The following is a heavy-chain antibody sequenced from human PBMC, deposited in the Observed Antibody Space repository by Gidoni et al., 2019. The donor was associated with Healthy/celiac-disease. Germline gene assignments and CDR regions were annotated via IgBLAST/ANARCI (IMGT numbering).Heavy chain of an antibody. CDR3: ARTYGDYLPDAFDI. CDR2: IYPGDSDT. CDR1: GYRFTSDW. J-gene: IGHJ3*02. V-gene: IGHV5-51*01. D-gene: IGHD4-17*01. Sequence: EVQLVQSGAEGKQPGESLKISCTGSGYRFTSDWIGWVRHMPGKGLELMGSIYPGDSDTRYSPSFQGQVTISADKSISTAYLQWSSLKASDTAMYYCARTYGDYLPDAFDIWGQGTMVTVSS.